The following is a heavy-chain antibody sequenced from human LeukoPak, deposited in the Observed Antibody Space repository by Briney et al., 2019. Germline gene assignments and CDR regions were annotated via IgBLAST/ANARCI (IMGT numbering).Heavy chain of an antibody. CDR3: ARDLLRPGYSSSWHNDY. CDR2: IIPIFGTA. D-gene: IGHD6-13*01. J-gene: IGHJ4*02. Sequence: SVKVSCKASGGTFSSYAISWVRQAPGQGLEWLGGIIPIFGTANYAQKFQGRVTITTDESTSTAYMELSSLRSEDTAVYCCARDLLRPGYSSSWHNDYWGQGTLVTVSS. V-gene: IGHV1-69*05. CDR1: GGTFSSYA.